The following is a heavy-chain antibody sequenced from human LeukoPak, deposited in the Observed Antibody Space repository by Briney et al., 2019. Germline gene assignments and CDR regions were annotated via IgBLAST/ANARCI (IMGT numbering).Heavy chain of an antibody. V-gene: IGHV6-1*01. CDR2: TYYRSKFYN. CDR3: ARDLSSSWYSLLFDP. CDR1: GDSVSSNTAT. Sequence: SQTLSLTCAISGDSVSSNTATWNWIRQSPSRGLEWLGRTYYRSKFYNEYAISVKSRITINPDTSKNQFSLQLNSVTPEDTAVYYCARDLSSSWYSLLFDPWGQGTLVTVSS. J-gene: IGHJ5*02. D-gene: IGHD6-13*01.